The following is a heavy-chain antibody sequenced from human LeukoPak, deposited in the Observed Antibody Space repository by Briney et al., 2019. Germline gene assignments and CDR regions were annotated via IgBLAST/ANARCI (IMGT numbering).Heavy chain of an antibody. V-gene: IGHV3-74*01. CDR2: IKTDGSNT. CDR1: GFAFSSYW. D-gene: IGHD3-22*01. Sequence: GGSLRLSCAASGFAFSSYWMHWVRQVPGKRLVWVSRIKTDGSNTVYADNVKGRFTISRDNAKNTLYLQMNSLRVEDTAVYYCTRTYYYDSRDYFDYWGQGALVTVSS. CDR3: TRTYYYDSRDYFDY. J-gene: IGHJ4*02.